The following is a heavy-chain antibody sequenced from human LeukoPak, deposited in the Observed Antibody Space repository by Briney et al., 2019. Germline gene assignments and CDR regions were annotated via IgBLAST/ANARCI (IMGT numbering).Heavy chain of an antibody. CDR2: ISGSGGST. CDR3: AKRGVVIRVILVGFHKEAYYFDS. Sequence: GGSLRLSCAASGFNFNIYGMNWVRQAPGKGLEWVSGISGSGGSTNYADSVKGRFTISRDNPKNTPYLQMNRLRAEDTAVYFCAKRGVVIRVILVGFHKEAYYFDSWGQGALVTVSS. V-gene: IGHV3-23*01. D-gene: IGHD3-22*01. CDR1: GFNFNIYG. J-gene: IGHJ4*02.